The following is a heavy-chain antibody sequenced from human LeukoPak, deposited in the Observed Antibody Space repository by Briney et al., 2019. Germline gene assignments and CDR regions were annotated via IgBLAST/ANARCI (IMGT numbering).Heavy chain of an antibody. CDR3: AIYHRYCSSTSCYNY. CDR1: GGTFSSYA. V-gene: IGHV1-69*05. CDR2: IIPIFGTA. J-gene: IGHJ4*02. D-gene: IGHD2-2*02. Sequence: SVKVSCKASGGTFSSYAISWVRQAPGQGLEWMGGIIPIFGTANYAQKFQGRVTITTDESTSTAYMELSSLRSEDTAVYYCAIYHRYCSSTSCYNYWGQGTLVTVSS.